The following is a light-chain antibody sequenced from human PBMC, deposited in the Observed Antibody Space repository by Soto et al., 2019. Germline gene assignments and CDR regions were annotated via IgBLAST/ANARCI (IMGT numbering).Light chain of an antibody. CDR3: CSSAGSSTSLYV. CDR1: SSDVGGYNL. CDR2: EVT. Sequence: QSVLTQPASVSGSPGQSITISCTGTSSDVGGYNLVSWYQQHPGKAPKLMIYEVTKRPSGVSNRFSGSKSGNTASLTISGLQAEDEADYYCCSSAGSSTSLYVFGTGTKVPGL. J-gene: IGLJ1*01. V-gene: IGLV2-23*02.